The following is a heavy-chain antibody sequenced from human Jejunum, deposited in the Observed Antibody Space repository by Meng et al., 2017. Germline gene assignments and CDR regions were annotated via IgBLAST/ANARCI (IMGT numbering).Heavy chain of an antibody. J-gene: IGHJ4*02. CDR2: IYHSGST. CDR3: ARGGYYSFDY. V-gene: IGHV4-4*02. D-gene: IGHD5-18*01. CDR1: GGSNSSVYW. Sequence: VSDPGLVKALEALSITCAVSGGSNSSVYWWTWVRQSPGKGLEWIGEIYHSGSTNYNPSLKSRVTISVDKSKNQFSLKLTSVTAADTAVYYCARGGYYSFDYWGQGTLVTVSS.